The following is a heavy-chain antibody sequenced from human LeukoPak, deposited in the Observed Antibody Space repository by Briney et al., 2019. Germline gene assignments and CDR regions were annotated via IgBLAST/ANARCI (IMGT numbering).Heavy chain of an antibody. D-gene: IGHD6-19*01. CDR1: GFTFDDYA. Sequence: GRSLRLSCAASGFTFDDYAMHWVRQAPGKGLEWVSGISWNSGSIGCADSVKGRFTISRDNAKNSLYLQMNSLRAEDTALYYCAKDFQYSSGLIDYWGQGTLVTVSS. J-gene: IGHJ4*02. CDR3: AKDFQYSSGLIDY. CDR2: ISWNSGSI. V-gene: IGHV3-9*01.